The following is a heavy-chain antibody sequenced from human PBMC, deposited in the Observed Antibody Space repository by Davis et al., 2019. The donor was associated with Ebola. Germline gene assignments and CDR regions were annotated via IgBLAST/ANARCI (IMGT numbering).Heavy chain of an antibody. D-gene: IGHD1-1*01. CDR1: GFTFSSYE. CDR2: ISSSGSTI. Sequence: GESLKISCAASGFTFSSYEMNWVRQAPGKGLEWVSYISSSGSTIYYADSVKGRFTISRDNGKNSLYLQMNSLRAEATAVYYSEGETRLGYWGQGTLVTVSS. CDR3: EGETRLGY. V-gene: IGHV3-48*03. J-gene: IGHJ4*02.